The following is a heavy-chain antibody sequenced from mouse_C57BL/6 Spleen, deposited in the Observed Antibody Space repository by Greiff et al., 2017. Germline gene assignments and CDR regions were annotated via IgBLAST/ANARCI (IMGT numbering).Heavy chain of an antibody. CDR2: IYPGDGDT. D-gene: IGHD1-1*01. V-gene: IGHV1-80*01. J-gene: IGHJ2*01. CDR3: ARESGRSPFDY. CDR1: GYAFSSYW. Sequence: LVESGAELVKPGASVKISCKASGYAFSSYWMNWVKQRPGKGLEWIGQIYPGDGDTNYNGKFKGKATLTADKSSSTAYMQLSSLTSEDSAVYFCARESGRSPFDYWGQGTTLTVSS.